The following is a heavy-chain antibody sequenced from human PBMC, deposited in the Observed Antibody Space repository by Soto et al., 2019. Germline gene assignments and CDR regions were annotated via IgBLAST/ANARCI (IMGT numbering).Heavy chain of an antibody. CDR3: ARESTSDWSGNYYYYYGMDV. CDR2: IIPIFGTA. Sequence: SVKVSCKASGGTFSSYAISWVRQAPGQGLEWMGGIIPIFGTANYAQKFQGRVTITADESTSTAYMELSSLRSEDTAVYYCARESTSDWSGNYYYYYGMDVWGQGTTVTVSS. CDR1: GGTFSSYA. V-gene: IGHV1-69*13. D-gene: IGHD3-9*01. J-gene: IGHJ6*02.